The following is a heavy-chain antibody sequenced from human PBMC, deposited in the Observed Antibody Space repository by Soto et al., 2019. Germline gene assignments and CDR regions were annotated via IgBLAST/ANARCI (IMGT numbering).Heavy chain of an antibody. CDR3: ARDFGGYYADSIFDX. Sequence: KPSETLSLTCTVSGGSISSYYWSWIRQPPGKGLEWILYIYDSGSTDYNPALKSRVTISVDTSKNQFSLKLSSVTAADTAVYYCARDFGGYYADSIFDXWGQGPLVTVSX. V-gene: IGHV4-59*01. J-gene: IGHJ4*02. CDR1: GGSISSYY. D-gene: IGHD4-17*01. CDR2: IYDSGST.